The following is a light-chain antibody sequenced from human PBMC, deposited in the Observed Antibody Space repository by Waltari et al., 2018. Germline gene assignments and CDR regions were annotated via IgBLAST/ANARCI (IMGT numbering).Light chain of an antibody. V-gene: IGKV2-28*01. Sequence: DILMTQSPLSLPVSPGETAPISCRATQSLLHNNGDNYLEWYVPRPGQSPQLLIYLTSKRASGVPDRLSGSGSGTDFTLKISRVEAEDVGVYYCMQTLQTPFTFGGGTKVEIK. J-gene: IGKJ4*01. CDR2: LTS. CDR3: MQTLQTPFT. CDR1: QSLLHNNGDNY.